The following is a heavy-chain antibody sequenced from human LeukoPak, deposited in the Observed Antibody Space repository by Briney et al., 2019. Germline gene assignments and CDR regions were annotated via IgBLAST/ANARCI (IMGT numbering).Heavy chain of an antibody. V-gene: IGHV3-23*01. CDR1: GFTFSDYA. Sequence: SGGSLRLSCAVSGFTFSDYAMSWVRQAPGKGLEWVSGISGSGAYSYYADSVKGRFTISRDNSKNTLYMQMNSLRAEDTAVYYCASLGAYYDSSGYLVACYYYMDVWGKGTTVTVSS. CDR2: ISGSGAYS. CDR3: ASLGAYYDSSGYLVACYYYMDV. J-gene: IGHJ6*03. D-gene: IGHD3-22*01.